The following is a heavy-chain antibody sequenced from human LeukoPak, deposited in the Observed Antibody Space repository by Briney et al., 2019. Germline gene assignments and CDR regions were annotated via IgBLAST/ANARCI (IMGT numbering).Heavy chain of an antibody. CDR2: IRYDGSNK. V-gene: IGHV3-30*02. CDR1: GFTFSSYG. D-gene: IGHD2-15*01. Sequence: PGGSLRLSCAASGFTFSSYGMHWVRQAPGKGLEWVAFIRYDGSNKYYADSVKGRFTISRDNSKNTLYLQMNSLRAEDTAVYYCAKEYCSGGSCLFNDYWGQGTLVTVSS. CDR3: AKEYCSGGSCLFNDY. J-gene: IGHJ4*02.